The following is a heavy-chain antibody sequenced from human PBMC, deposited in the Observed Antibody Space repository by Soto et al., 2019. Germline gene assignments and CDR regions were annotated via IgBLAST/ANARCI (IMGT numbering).Heavy chain of an antibody. J-gene: IGHJ4*02. CDR3: VRDADPQSNFDY. Sequence: EVQLVESGGGLVQPGGSLRLACAASGFTLSSYEMNWVRQAPGKGLEWVSYISTSGSTIYYADSVKGRFTISRDNAKKSVYLQMNRLRAEDTAVYYCVRDADPQSNFDYWGQGTLVTVSS. CDR1: GFTLSSYE. V-gene: IGHV3-48*03. CDR2: ISTSGSTI.